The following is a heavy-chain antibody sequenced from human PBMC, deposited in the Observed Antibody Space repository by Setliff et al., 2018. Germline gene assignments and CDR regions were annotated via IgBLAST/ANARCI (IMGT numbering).Heavy chain of an antibody. CDR1: GYTLSKYY. Sequence: GASVKVSCKASGYTLSKYYMHWVRQAPGQGLEWMGIINPSGGLTKYAQKFQGRVTMTRNTSTSTAYMEVSSLRSEDTAVYFCARDRFYNSWSGTSITAPHDAFDIWGQGTMVTVSS. CDR2: INPSGGLT. D-gene: IGHD3-3*01. J-gene: IGHJ3*02. V-gene: IGHV1-46*03. CDR3: ARDRFYNSWSGTSITAPHDAFDI.